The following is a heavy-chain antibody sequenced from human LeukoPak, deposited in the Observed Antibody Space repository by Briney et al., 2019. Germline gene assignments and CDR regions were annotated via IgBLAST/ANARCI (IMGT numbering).Heavy chain of an antibody. D-gene: IGHD6-13*01. CDR2: IKQDGSDK. CDR3: AKDSGWFRFDY. Sequence: GGSLRLSCAASGFTFSTSWMTWVRQAPGKGLEWVANIKQDGSDKYYMDSVKGRFTISRDNAKNSLYLEMNSLRAEDTAVYYCAKDSGWFRFDYWGQGTLVTVSS. V-gene: IGHV3-7*03. CDR1: GFTFSTSW. J-gene: IGHJ4*02.